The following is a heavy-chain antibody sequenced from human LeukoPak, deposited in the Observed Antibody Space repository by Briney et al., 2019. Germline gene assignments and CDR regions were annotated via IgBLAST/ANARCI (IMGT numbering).Heavy chain of an antibody. V-gene: IGHV4-34*01. CDR3: ARPGPGAFDI. Sequence: SETLSLTCAVYGGSFSGYYWSWIRQPPGKGLEWIGEINHSGCTNYNPSLKSRVTISVDTSKNQFSLKLSFVTAADTAVYYCARPGPGAFDIWGQGTMVTVSS. CDR2: INHSGCT. J-gene: IGHJ3*02. CDR1: GGSFSGYY.